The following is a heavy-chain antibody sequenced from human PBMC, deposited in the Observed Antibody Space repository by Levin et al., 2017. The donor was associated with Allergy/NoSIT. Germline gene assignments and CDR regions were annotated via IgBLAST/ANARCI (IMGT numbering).Heavy chain of an antibody. CDR2: ISSNGGNT. D-gene: IGHD2-2*01. J-gene: IGHJ4*02. Sequence: GGSLRLSCAASGFTFNSYGMSWVRQAPGKGLEWVSGISSNGGNTFYGDSVKGRFTISRDNFKNTLFLQMNSLRAEDTAIYYCAKDTPALSAGPYFDYWGQGTLVTVSS. V-gene: IGHV3-23*01. CDR3: AKDTPALSAGPYFDY. CDR1: GFTFNSYG.